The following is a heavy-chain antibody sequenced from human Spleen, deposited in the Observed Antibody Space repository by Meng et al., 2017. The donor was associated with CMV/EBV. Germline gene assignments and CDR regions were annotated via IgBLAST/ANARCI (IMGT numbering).Heavy chain of an antibody. J-gene: IGHJ4*02. CDR1: GGPIGTRY. CDR2: FYYSGGT. CDR3: ARASRTGSYSDY. Sequence: SETLSLTCSISGGPIGTRYWNWIRQSPEKGLEWIGHFYYSGGTKYNPSLTSRLTISVDTSKNHFSLRLTSVTAADTAVYYCARASRTGSYSDYWGPGTLVTVSS. V-gene: IGHV4-59*11. D-gene: IGHD2-8*02.